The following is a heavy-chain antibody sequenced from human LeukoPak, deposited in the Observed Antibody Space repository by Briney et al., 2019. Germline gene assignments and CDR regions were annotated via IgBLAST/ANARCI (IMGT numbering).Heavy chain of an antibody. CDR1: GFTFDDYA. CDR3: AKGGSSTSSYFYYMDV. D-gene: IGHD2-2*01. Sequence: GGSLRLSCAASGFTFDDYAMHWVRQAPGKGLEWVSGLSWNSVIIGYADSVKGRFTISRDNAKNSLYLQMNSLRAEDMAFYYCAKGGSSTSSYFYYMDVWGKGTTVTVSS. V-gene: IGHV3-9*03. J-gene: IGHJ6*03. CDR2: LSWNSVII.